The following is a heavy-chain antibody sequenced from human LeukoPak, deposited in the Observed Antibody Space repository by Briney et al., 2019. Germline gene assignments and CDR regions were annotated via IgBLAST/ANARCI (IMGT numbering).Heavy chain of an antibody. D-gene: IGHD6-13*01. Sequence: ASVKVSYKASGGTFSSYAISWVRQAPGQRLEWMGWISAYNGNTNYAQKLQGRVTMTTDTSTSTAYMELRSLRSDDTAVYYCARERKAAAGRLDYWGQGTLVTVSS. V-gene: IGHV1-18*01. CDR1: GGTFSSYA. CDR3: ARERKAAAGRLDY. J-gene: IGHJ4*02. CDR2: ISAYNGNT.